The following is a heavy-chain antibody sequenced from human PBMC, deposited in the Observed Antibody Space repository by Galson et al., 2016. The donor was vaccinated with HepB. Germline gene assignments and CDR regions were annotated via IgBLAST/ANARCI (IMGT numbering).Heavy chain of an antibody. CDR2: ISGRGGST. J-gene: IGHJ3*01. CDR1: GFTFSNSA. Sequence: SLRLSCAASGFTFSNSAMSWVRQAPGKGLEWVSVISGRGGSTKYADSVKGRFTISRDNSRNTLYLQMTSLRAEDTAVYYCAKDSPGQWLSIGAFDVWGQGTMVTVSS. D-gene: IGHD6-19*01. V-gene: IGHV3-23*01. CDR3: AKDSPGQWLSIGAFDV.